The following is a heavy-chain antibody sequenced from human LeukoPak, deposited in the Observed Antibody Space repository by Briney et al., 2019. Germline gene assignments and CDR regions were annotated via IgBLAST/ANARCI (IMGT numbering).Heavy chain of an antibody. CDR3: ARPPAARRGDY. D-gene: IGHD6-6*01. CDR2: ISSSGSTI. J-gene: IGHJ4*02. Sequence: PGGSLRLSCAASGFTFSSYEMNWVRQAPGKGLEWVSYISSSGSTIYYADSVKGRFTISRDNAKNSLYLQTNSLRAEDTAVYYCARPPAARRGDYWGQGTLVTVSS. V-gene: IGHV3-48*03. CDR1: GFTFSSYE.